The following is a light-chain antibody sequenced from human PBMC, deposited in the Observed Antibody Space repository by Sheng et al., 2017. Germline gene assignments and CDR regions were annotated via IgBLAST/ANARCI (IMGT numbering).Light chain of an antibody. V-gene: IGKV3-20*01. CDR3: QQYGSSPRT. Sequence: EIVLTQSPGTLSLSPGERATLSCWASQTVRTNYLAWYQQKPGQAPRLLVWGAFNRAGGIPDRFSGSGSGTDFTLTITRLEPEDFAVYYCQQYGSSPRTFGQGTKVEV. J-gene: IGKJ1*01. CDR1: QTVRTNY. CDR2: GAF.